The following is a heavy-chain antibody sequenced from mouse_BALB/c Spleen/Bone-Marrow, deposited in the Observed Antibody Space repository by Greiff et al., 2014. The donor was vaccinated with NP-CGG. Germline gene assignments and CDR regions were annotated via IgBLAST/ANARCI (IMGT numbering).Heavy chain of an antibody. CDR1: GDSISSGY. Sequence: DVKLVESGPSLVKPSQTLSLTCSITGDSISSGYWNWTRKFPGNKLEYMGYISYNGSTYYNPSLKSRISITRDTSKNQYYLQLNSVTTEDTATYYCARGRAMGFAYWGQETLVTVSA. CDR3: ARGRAMGFAY. J-gene: IGHJ3*01. CDR2: ISYNGST. D-gene: IGHD1-1*02. V-gene: IGHV3-8*02.